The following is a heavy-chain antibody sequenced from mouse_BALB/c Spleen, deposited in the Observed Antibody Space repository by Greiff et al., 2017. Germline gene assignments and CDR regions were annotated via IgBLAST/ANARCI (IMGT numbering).Heavy chain of an antibody. Sequence: VQVVESGAELVRPGVSVKISCKGSGYTFTDYAMHWVKQSHAKSLEWIGVISTYYGDASYNQKFKGKATMTVDKSSSTAYMELARLTSEDSAIYYCARYDYGAMDYWGQGTSVTVSA. CDR1: GYTFTDYA. V-gene: IGHV1S137*01. CDR3: ARYDYGAMDY. J-gene: IGHJ4*01. CDR2: ISTYYGDA.